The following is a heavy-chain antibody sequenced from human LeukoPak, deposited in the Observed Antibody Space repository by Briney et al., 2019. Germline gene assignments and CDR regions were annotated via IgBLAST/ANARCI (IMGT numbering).Heavy chain of an antibody. CDR3: ARGSRRETYYYYYMDV. V-gene: IGHV1-69*01. CDR1: GGTFSSYA. CDR2: IIPIFGTA. Sequence: GASVKVSCKASGGTFSSYAISWVRQAPGQGLEWMGGIIPIFGTANYAQKFQGRVTITADESTSTAYMELSSLRSEDTAVYYCARGSRRETYYYYYMDVWGKGTTVTVSS. J-gene: IGHJ6*03.